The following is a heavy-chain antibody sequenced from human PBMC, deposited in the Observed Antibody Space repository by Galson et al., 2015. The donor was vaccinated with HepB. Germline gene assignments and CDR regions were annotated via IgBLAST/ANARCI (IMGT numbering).Heavy chain of an antibody. J-gene: IGHJ4*02. V-gene: IGHV3-15*01. CDR2: IKTKADGETT. D-gene: IGHD3-10*01. CDR1: GFIFSKAW. CDR3: TTVVPN. Sequence: SLRLSCAASGFIFSKAWMSWVRQAPGKGLEWVGHIKTKADGETTAYAAPVKGRFTISRNDSRNTVYLQMNSLKTEDTAVYYCTTVVPNWGQGTLVTVSS.